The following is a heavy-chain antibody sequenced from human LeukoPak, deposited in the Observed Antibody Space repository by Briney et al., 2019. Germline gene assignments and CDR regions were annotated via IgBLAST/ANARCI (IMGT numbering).Heavy chain of an antibody. CDR1: GLTFSSHW. CDR2: ITNDGSST. CDR3: ARQNTPPGNFDY. J-gene: IGHJ4*02. V-gene: IGHV3-74*01. D-gene: IGHD1-26*01. Sequence: GGSLRLSCAASGLTFSSHWMHWVRQAPGKGLVWVSRITNDGSSTTYADSVKGRFTISRDNAKNMLYLQVNSLRAEDTAVYYCARQNTPPGNFDYWGQGTLVTVSS.